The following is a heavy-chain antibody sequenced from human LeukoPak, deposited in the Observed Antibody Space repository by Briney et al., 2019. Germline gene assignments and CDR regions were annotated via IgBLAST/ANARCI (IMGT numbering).Heavy chain of an antibody. V-gene: IGHV3-21*01. CDR3: AKDGIAVAGTPYYFDY. D-gene: IGHD6-19*01. Sequence: PGGSLRLSCAASGFTFSSYSMNWVRQAPGKGLEWVSFISSSRSYIYYADSVKGRFTISRDNAKNSLYLQMNSLRAEDTAVYYCAKDGIAVAGTPYYFDYWGQGTLVTVSS. CDR2: ISSSRSYI. CDR1: GFTFSSYS. J-gene: IGHJ4*02.